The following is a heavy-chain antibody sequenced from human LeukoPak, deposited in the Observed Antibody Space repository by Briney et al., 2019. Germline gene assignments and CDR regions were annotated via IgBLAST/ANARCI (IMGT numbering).Heavy chain of an antibody. J-gene: IGHJ3*02. CDR1: RASFNGSDYC. CDR2: IYYGGNT. Sequence: SETLSLTCSVYRASFNGSDYCWVWLRQPPGKGLVWIGTIYYGGNTYYNPSLTSRVTISADTSKMQFSLQLTSATAADTAVYSCADSSGYLGDDVFDSWGRGTLVTVSS. D-gene: IGHD3-22*01. V-gene: IGHV4-39*01. CDR3: ADSSGYLGDDVFDS.